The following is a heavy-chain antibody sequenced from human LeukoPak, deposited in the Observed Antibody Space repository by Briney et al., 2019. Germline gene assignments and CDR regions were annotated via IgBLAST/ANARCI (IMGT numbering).Heavy chain of an antibody. Sequence: PGGSLRLSCAASGFIFSSYWMSWVRQAPGKGLEWVANIKQDGSEKYYVDSVKGRFTISRDNAKNSLYLQMNSLRAEDTAVYYCARDLRPRDSSGYYYWGQGALVTVSS. J-gene: IGHJ4*02. CDR2: IKQDGSEK. CDR1: GFIFSSYW. D-gene: IGHD3-22*01. V-gene: IGHV3-7*04. CDR3: ARDLRPRDSSGYYY.